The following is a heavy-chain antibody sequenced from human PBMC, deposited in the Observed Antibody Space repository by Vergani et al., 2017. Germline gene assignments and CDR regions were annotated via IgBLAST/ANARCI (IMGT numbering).Heavy chain of an antibody. J-gene: IGHJ4*02. CDR1: GGSISSYY. CDR3: ARDSGGWYGDFGYFDY. V-gene: IGHV4-59*01. Sequence: QVQLQESGPGLVKPSETLSLTCTVSGGSISSYYWSWIRQPPGKGLEWIGYIYYSGSTNYNPSLKSRVTISVDTSKNQFSLKLSSVTAADTAVYYCARDSGGWYGDFGYFDYWGQGTLVTV. CDR2: IYYSGST. D-gene: IGHD6-19*01.